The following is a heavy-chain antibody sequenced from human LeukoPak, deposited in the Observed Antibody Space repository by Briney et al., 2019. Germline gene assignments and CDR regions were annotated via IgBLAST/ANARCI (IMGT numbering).Heavy chain of an antibody. Sequence: PGGSLSLSFAASGFTFSSYWMSWVRQAPGKGLEWVANIKQDGSEKYYVDSVKGRFTISRDNAKNSLYLQMNSLRAEDTAVYYCARDEGPRSSSGYVNYWGQGTLVTVSS. CDR2: IKQDGSEK. D-gene: IGHD5-12*01. V-gene: IGHV3-7*01. J-gene: IGHJ4*02. CDR1: GFTFSSYW. CDR3: ARDEGPRSSSGYVNY.